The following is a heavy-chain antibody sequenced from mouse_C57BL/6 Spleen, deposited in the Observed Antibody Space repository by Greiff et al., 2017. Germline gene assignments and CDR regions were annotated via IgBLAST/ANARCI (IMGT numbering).Heavy chain of an antibody. J-gene: IGHJ2*01. Sequence: VQLQQSGAELVRPGASVTLSCKASGYTFTDYEMHWVKQTPVHGLEWIGAIDPETGGTAYNQKFKGKAILTADKSSSTAYMELRSLTSEDSAVYYCTRCITTVVAYYFDYWGQGTTLTVSS. V-gene: IGHV1-15*01. D-gene: IGHD1-1*01. CDR3: TRCITTVVAYYFDY. CDR1: GYTFTDYE. CDR2: IDPETGGT.